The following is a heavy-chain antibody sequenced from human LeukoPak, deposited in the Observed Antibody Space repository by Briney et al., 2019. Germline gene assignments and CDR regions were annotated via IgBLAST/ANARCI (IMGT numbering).Heavy chain of an antibody. CDR2: ISSSSSTI. CDR1: GFTFSSYS. J-gene: IGHJ5*02. CDR3: TRDFDP. Sequence: PGGSLRLSCAASGFTFSSYSMNWVRQAPGKGLEWVSFISSSSSTIYYADSVKGRFTISRDNAKNSLYLDMNSLRVEDTAIYYCTRDFDPWGQGTLVTVSS. V-gene: IGHV3-48*04.